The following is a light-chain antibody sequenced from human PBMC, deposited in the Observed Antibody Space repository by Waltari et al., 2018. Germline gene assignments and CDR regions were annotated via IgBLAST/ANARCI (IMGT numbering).Light chain of an antibody. CDR2: DVN. J-gene: IGLJ2*01. CDR1: ISDVGDFDY. Sequence: QSALTQPASVSGSPGQSITFSCTGSISDVGDFDYVSWYQQHPGKAPKLLSYDVNIRPSGVSNRFSGSKSGNTASLTISGLRAEDGAHYYCSSYTTHSTVVFGGGTKLTVL. V-gene: IGLV2-14*03. CDR3: SSYTTHSTVV.